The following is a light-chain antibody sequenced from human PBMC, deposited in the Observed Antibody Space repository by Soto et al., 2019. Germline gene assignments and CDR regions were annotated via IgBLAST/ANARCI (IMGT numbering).Light chain of an antibody. J-gene: IGKJ1*01. CDR1: QSLSTNY. V-gene: IGKV3-20*01. CDR2: GAS. CDR3: HQCDSSPWT. Sequence: EIVLTQSPGTLSLSPGERATLSCRASQSLSTNYLAWYQQKPGQAPRLLIYGASSRATGIPDRFSGSGSGTDFTLTISRLGAEDVAVFYCHQCDSSPWTFGQGTKVDI.